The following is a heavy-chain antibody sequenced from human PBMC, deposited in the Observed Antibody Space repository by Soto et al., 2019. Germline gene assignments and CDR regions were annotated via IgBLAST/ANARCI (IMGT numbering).Heavy chain of an antibody. J-gene: IGHJ5*02. CDR1: GFTFSIYV. CDR3: TKDGSGTISDL. CDR2: ISGGGGST. D-gene: IGHD3-10*01. V-gene: IGHV3-23*01. Sequence: EVQLLESGGGLVQPGGSLRLSCAASGFTFSIYVMSWVRQAPGKGLEWVSGISGGGGSTYYADSVKGRFTISRDNSKKILYLQMNGRRGQDTGVYSETKDGSGTISDLLGQGNLVTVS.